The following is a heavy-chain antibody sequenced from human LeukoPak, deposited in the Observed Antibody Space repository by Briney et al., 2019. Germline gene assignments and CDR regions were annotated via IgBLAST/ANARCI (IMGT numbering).Heavy chain of an antibody. Sequence: ASVKVSCKASGYTFTGYYMHWVRQAPGQGLEWMGWINPNSGGTNYAQKFQGRVTTTRDTSISTAYMELSRLRSDDTAVYYCARVKGPNYYDSSGYFDYWGQGTLVTVSS. CDR1: GYTFTGYY. CDR2: INPNSGGT. D-gene: IGHD3-22*01. V-gene: IGHV1-2*02. J-gene: IGHJ4*02. CDR3: ARVKGPNYYDSSGYFDY.